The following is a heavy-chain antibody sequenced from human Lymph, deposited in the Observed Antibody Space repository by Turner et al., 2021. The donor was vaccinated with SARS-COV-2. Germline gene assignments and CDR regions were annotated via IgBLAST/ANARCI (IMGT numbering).Heavy chain of an antibody. CDR3: ATLSAGAKILTGRYYFDY. CDR1: GYTCTELS. V-gene: IGHV1-24*01. Sequence: QVQLVQSGAEVKKPGSSVKVSCKVSGYTCTELSIHWVRQAPGKGLEWVGGCRPKDVETIYEQEYKGRVTMTKDTAKDTAYMELSSRRSEDTAVYYCATLSAGAKILTGRYYFDYWGQGTLVTVSS. D-gene: IGHD3-9*01. J-gene: IGHJ4*02. CDR2: CRPKDVET.